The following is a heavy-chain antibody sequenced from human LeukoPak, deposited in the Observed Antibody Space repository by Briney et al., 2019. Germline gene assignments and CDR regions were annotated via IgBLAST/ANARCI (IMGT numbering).Heavy chain of an antibody. CDR2: INPNSGAT. V-gene: IGHV1-2*06. J-gene: IGHJ5*02. CDR1: GYTFNGYY. Sequence: ASVKVSCKASGYTFNGYYIHWVRQAPGQGLEWMGRINPNSGATNFAQKFQGRVTMTRDTSINTAYMGLSGLRSEDTAVYYCARGPRHPWFDPWGQGTLVTVSS. CDR3: ARGPRHPWFDP.